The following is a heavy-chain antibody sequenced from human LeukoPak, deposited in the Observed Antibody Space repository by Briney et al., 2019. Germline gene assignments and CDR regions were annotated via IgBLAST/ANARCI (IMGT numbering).Heavy chain of an antibody. D-gene: IGHD3-16*02. CDR2: ISYDGSNK. CDR1: RFTFSSYA. Sequence: GGSLRLSCAASRFTFSSYAMHWVRQAPGKGLEWVAVISYDGSNKYYADSVKGRFTISRDNSKNTLYLQMNSLRAEDTAVYYCAREIAYEVLSPYYFDYWGQGTLVTVSS. CDR3: AREIAYEVLSPYYFDY. J-gene: IGHJ4*02. V-gene: IGHV3-30-3*01.